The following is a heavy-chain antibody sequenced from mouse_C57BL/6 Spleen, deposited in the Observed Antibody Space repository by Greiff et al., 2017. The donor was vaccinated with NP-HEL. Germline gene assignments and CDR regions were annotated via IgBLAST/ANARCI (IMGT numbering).Heavy chain of an antibody. CDR1: GYTFTDYE. Sequence: VQLQQSGAELVRPGASVTLSCKASGYTFTDYEMHWVKQTPVHGLEWIGAIDPETGGTAYNQKFKGKAILTADKSSSTAYMELRSLTSEDSAVYYCTKWLLPFDYWGQGTSHSLL. D-gene: IGHD2-3*01. J-gene: IGHJ2*01. CDR2: IDPETGGT. V-gene: IGHV1-15*01. CDR3: TKWLLPFDY.